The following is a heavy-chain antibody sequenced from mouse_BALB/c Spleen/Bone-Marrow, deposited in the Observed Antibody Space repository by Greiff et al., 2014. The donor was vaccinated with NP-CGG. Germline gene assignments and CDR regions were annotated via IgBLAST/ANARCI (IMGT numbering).Heavy chain of an antibody. CDR2: IFPADNYT. V-gene: IGHV1-69*02. J-gene: IGHJ4*01. D-gene: IGHD2-2*01. CDR1: GYTFTSFW. Sequence: VQLQQSGAELVRPGASVKLSCKASGYTFTSFWIKWVKQRPGQGLEWIGNIFPADNYTNYNQKFKDKATMTVAKSSSTAYMQLSRPTSEDFEVYYCTRGNDALDYWGQGTSVTVSS. CDR3: TRGNDALDY.